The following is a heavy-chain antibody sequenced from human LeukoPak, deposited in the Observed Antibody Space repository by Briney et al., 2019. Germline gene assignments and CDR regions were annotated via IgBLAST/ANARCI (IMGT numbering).Heavy chain of an antibody. V-gene: IGHV3-23*01. J-gene: IGHJ4*02. Sequence: GGSLRLSCSASGFTFSSYAMSWVRQAPGKGLEWVSAISGSGGSTYYADSVKGRFTISRDNSKNTLYLQMNSLRAEDTAVYYCAKAVYYGGNLRYFDYWGQGTLVTVSS. CDR2: ISGSGGST. CDR1: GFTFSSYA. CDR3: AKAVYYGGNLRYFDY. D-gene: IGHD4-23*01.